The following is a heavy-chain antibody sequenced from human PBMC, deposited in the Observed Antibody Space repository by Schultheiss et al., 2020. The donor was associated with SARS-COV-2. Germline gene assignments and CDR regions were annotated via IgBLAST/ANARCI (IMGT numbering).Heavy chain of an antibody. V-gene: IGHV4-34*01. CDR2: IYYSGST. CDR3: ARIRGYCSSTSCYLTVGYYYYMDV. D-gene: IGHD2-2*01. J-gene: IGHJ6*03. CDR1: GGSFSGYY. Sequence: SQTLSLTCAVYGGSFSGYYWSWIRQPPGKGLEWIGSIYYSGSTNYNPSLKSRVTISVDTSKNQFSLKLSSVTAADTAVYYCARIRGYCSSTSCYLTVGYYYYMDVWGKGTTVTVSS.